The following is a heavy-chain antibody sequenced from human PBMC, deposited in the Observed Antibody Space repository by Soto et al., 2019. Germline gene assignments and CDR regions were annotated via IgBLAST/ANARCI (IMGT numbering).Heavy chain of an antibody. CDR3: AKGPRNDYGDYGSSNPSNFGY. Sequence: QVQLVESGGGVVQPGRSLRLSCAASGFTFSSYGMHWVRQAPGKGLEWVAVISYDGSNKYYADSVKGRFTISRDNSKNTLYLQMNSLRAEDTAVYYCAKGPRNDYGDYGSSNPSNFGYWGQGTLVTVSS. CDR2: ISYDGSNK. D-gene: IGHD4-17*01. J-gene: IGHJ4*02. CDR1: GFTFSSYG. V-gene: IGHV3-30*18.